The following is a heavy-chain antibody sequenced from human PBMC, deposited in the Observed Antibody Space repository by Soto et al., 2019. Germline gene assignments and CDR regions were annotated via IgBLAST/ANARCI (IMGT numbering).Heavy chain of an antibody. CDR3: ARGVNFYYDSSGYHAFDI. V-gene: IGHV3-30-3*01. D-gene: IGHD3-22*01. Sequence: GGSLRLSCAASGFTFSSYSMHWVRQAPGKGLEWVAVISYDGSNKYYADSVKGRFTISRDNSKNTLYLQMNSLRAEDTAVYYCARGVNFYYDSSGYHAFDIWGQGTMVTVSS. J-gene: IGHJ3*02. CDR2: ISYDGSNK. CDR1: GFTFSSYS.